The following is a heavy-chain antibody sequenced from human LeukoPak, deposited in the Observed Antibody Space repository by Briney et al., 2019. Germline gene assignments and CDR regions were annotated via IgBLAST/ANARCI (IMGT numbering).Heavy chain of an antibody. CDR2: IRYDGSNK. V-gene: IGHV3-30*02. Sequence: PGGSLRLSCAASGFTFSSYGMHWVRQAPGKGLEWVAFIRYDGSNKYYADSVKGRFTISRDNSKNTLYLQMNSLRAEDTAVYYCAKEGYSYGLMDYWGQGALVTVSS. D-gene: IGHD5-18*01. J-gene: IGHJ4*02. CDR3: AKEGYSYGLMDY. CDR1: GFTFSSYG.